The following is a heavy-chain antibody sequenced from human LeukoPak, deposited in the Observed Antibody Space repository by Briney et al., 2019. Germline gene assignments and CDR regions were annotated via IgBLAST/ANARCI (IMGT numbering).Heavy chain of an antibody. V-gene: IGHV3-30*04. CDR3: AKDSRGRPRDYYHGMDV. J-gene: IGHJ6*02. Sequence: GGSLRLSCVASGISFSNYAMDWVRQTPGRRLERVAVISSDGSSTFYADSVKGRFTISRDNSKNTVYLQMSSLRDEDTAVYYCAKDSRGRPRDYYHGMDVWGQGTTDTVFS. CDR1: GISFSNYA. D-gene: IGHD3-10*01. CDR2: ISSDGSST.